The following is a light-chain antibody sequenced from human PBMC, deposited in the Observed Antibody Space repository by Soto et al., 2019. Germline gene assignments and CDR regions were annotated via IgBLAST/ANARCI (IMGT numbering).Light chain of an antibody. Sequence: QSALTQPASVSGSPGQSITISCTGTSSDVGGYNYVSCYQQLPGKAPKRMIYDLSNRPSGVSNRFPGSKSGNTASLTISGLQAEDEAYYYCSSDTSSSTYVFGSGTKLTVL. CDR1: SSDVGGYNY. J-gene: IGLJ1*01. CDR2: DLS. V-gene: IGLV2-14*01. CDR3: SSDTSSSTYV.